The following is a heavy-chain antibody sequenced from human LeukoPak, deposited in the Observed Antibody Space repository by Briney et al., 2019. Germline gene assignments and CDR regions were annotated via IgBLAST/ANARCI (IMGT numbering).Heavy chain of an antibody. D-gene: IGHD1-14*01. V-gene: IGHV3-7*01. CDR1: GVMLSDYW. Sequence: GGSLRLSCAASGVMLSDYWVTWVRQAPGKGLEWVANIKQEGSEKYYVDSVKGRFTISRDNARNSVHLQMNSLRVEDTAVYYCTRNRLVGGSDPWGQGTLVTVSS. CDR2: IKQEGSEK. J-gene: IGHJ5*02. CDR3: TRNRLVGGSDP.